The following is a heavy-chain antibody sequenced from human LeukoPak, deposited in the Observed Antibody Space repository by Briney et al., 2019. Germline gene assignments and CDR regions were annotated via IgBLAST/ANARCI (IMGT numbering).Heavy chain of an antibody. D-gene: IGHD1-26*01. Sequence: SETLSLTCTVSSGSISSRSFHWGWIRQPPGKGLEWIAYIDYSGSTNYNPSLKSRLTISLDASKNQFSLKLSSVTAADTAVYYCARDRRRDLLHAFDIWGQGTMVTVSS. CDR2: IDYSGST. CDR3: ARDRRRDLLHAFDI. V-gene: IGHV4-61*01. CDR1: SGSISSRSFH. J-gene: IGHJ3*02.